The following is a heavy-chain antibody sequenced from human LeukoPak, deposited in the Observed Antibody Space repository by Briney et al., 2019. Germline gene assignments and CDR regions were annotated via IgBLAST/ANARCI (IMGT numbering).Heavy chain of an antibody. CDR2: INHSGST. D-gene: IGHD3-3*01. J-gene: IGHJ4*02. CDR3: ARGDDFWSGYLFGY. CDR1: GGSFSGYY. V-gene: IGHV4-34*01. Sequence: SETLSLTCAVYGGSFSGYYWSWIRQPPGKGLEWIGEINHSGSTNYNPSLKSRVTISVDTSKNQFSLKLSSVTAADTAVYYCARGDDFWSGYLFGYWGQGTLVTVSS.